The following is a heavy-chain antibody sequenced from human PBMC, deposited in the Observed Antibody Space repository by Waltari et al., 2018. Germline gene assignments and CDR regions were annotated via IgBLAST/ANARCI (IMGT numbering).Heavy chain of an antibody. D-gene: IGHD3-10*01. CDR2: IIWNSGSI. J-gene: IGHJ6*03. CDR3: AKDIGEYYYYMDV. CDR1: GFTFDDYA. V-gene: IGHV3-9*01. Sequence: EVQLVESGGGLVQPGRSLRLSCAASGFTFDDYAMHWVRQAPGKGLEWVSGIIWNSGSIGYADSVKGRFTISRDNAKNSLYLQMNSLRAEDTALYYCAKDIGEYYYYMDVWGKGTTVTVSS.